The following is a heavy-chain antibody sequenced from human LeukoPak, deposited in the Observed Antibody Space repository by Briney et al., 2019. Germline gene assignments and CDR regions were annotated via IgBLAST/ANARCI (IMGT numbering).Heavy chain of an antibody. Sequence: SVKVSCKASGGTFSSYAISWVQQAPGQGLEWMGGIIPISGTANYAQKFQGRVTITTDESTSTAYMELSSLRSEDTAVYYCASTPNYDFWSGYYTVVDYWGQGTLVTVSS. CDR3: ASTPNYDFWSGYYTVVDY. V-gene: IGHV1-69*05. D-gene: IGHD3-3*01. CDR2: IIPISGTA. J-gene: IGHJ4*02. CDR1: GGTFSSYA.